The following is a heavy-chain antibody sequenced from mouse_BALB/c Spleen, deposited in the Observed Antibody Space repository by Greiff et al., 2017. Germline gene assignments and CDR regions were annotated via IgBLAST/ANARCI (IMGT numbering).Heavy chain of an antibody. CDR1: GYSFTGYY. Sequence: EVQLQQSGPELVKPGASVKISCKASGYSFTGYYMHWVKQSHVKSLEWIGRINPYNGATSYNQNFKDKASLTVDKSSSTAYMELHSLTSEDSAVYYCARSGYDAFYWYFDVWGAGTTVTVSS. V-gene: IGHV1-26*01. J-gene: IGHJ1*01. CDR2: INPYNGAT. CDR3: ARSGYDAFYWYFDV. D-gene: IGHD2-14*01.